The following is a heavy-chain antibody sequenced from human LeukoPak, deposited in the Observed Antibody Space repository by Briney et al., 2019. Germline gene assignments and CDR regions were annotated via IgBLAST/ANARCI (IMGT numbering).Heavy chain of an antibody. CDR2: IYYSGST. J-gene: IGHJ3*02. D-gene: IGHD2-2*02. V-gene: IGHV4-31*03. Sequence: NPSETLSLTCTVSGGSISSGGYYWSWIRQHPGKGLEWIGYIYYSGSTYYNPSLKSRVTISVDTSKNQFSLKLSSVTAADTAVYYCASGHCSSTSCYSPDAFDIWGQGTMVTVSS. CDR1: GGSISSGGYY. CDR3: ASGHCSSTSCYSPDAFDI.